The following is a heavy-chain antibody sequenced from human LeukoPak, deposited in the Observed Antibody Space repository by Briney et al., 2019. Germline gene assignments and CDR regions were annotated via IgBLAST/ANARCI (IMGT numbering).Heavy chain of an antibody. CDR2: MNPNSGKT. Sequence: ASVKVSCKASGYTFTSYDINWVRQATGQGLEWMGYMNPNSGKTAYAQKFQGRVTITADESTSTAYMELSSLRSEDTAVYYCASRATPIDAFDIWGQGTMVTVSS. CDR3: ASRATPIDAFDI. J-gene: IGHJ3*02. D-gene: IGHD5-24*01. CDR1: GYTFTSYD. V-gene: IGHV1-8*01.